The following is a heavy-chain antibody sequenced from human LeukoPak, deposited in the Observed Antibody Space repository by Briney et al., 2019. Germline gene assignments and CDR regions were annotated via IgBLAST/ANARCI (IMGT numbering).Heavy chain of an antibody. J-gene: IGHJ5*02. CDR2: ISYDGSNK. Sequence: GGSLRLSCAASGFTFSSYAMHWVRQAPGKGLEWVAVISYDGSNKYYADSVKGRFTISRDNSKNTLHLQMNSLRAEDTAVYYCAREVYYDFWSGYWKGFDPWGQGTLVTVSS. CDR3: AREVYYDFWSGYWKGFDP. CDR1: GFTFSSYA. V-gene: IGHV3-30*04. D-gene: IGHD3-3*01.